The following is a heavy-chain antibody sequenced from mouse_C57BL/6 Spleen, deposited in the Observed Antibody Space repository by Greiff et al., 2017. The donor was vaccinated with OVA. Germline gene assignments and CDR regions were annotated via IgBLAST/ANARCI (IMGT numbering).Heavy chain of an antibody. V-gene: IGHV5-17*01. Sequence: EVKLVESGGGLVKPGGSLKLSCAASGFTFSDYGMHWVRQAPEKGLEWVAYISSGSSTIYYADTVKGRFTISRDNAKNTLFLQMTSLRSEDTAMDDCARTITTVVDWYFDVWGTGTTVTVSS. CDR3: ARTITTVVDWYFDV. CDR1: GFTFSDYG. D-gene: IGHD1-1*01. J-gene: IGHJ1*03. CDR2: ISSGSSTI.